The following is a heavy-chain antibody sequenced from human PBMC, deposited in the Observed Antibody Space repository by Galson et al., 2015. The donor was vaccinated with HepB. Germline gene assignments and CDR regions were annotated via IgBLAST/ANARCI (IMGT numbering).Heavy chain of an antibody. CDR1: GGXXXSYY. CDR2: IYYRGST. V-gene: IGHV4-59*08. J-gene: IGHJ6*02. D-gene: IGHD1-26*01. CDR3: ARHRGSYPTLYYYYGMDV. Sequence: SETLSLTCTVSGGXXXSYYWSWIRQPPGKGLEWIGYIYYRGSTNYNPSLKSRVTISVDTSKNQFSLNLSSVTAADTAXXYCARHRGSYPTLYYYYGMDVWGQGTTVTXSS.